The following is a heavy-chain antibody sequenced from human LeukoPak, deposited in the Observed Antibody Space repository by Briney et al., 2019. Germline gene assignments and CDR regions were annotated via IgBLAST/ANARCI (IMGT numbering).Heavy chain of an antibody. CDR3: ARDGRDGYNYFGYFDY. Sequence: GASVKVSCKASGGTFSSYAISWVRQAPGQGLEWMGGIIPIFGTAIYAQKFQGRVTITTDESTSTAYMELSSLRSEDTAVYYCARDGRDGYNYFGYFDYWGQGTLVTVSS. CDR2: IIPIFGTA. J-gene: IGHJ4*02. CDR1: GGTFSSYA. V-gene: IGHV1-69*05. D-gene: IGHD5-24*01.